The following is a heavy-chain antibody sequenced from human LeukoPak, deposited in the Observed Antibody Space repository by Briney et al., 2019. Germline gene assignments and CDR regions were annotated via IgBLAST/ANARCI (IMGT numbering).Heavy chain of an antibody. CDR2: IYYSGST. CDR1: GGSISSYY. J-gene: IGHJ4*02. D-gene: IGHD2-21*01. Sequence: SETLSLTCTVSGGSISSYYWSWIRQPPGKGLEWMGYIYYSGSTNYNPSLKSRVTISVDTSKNQFSLKLSSVTAADTAVYYCARRIPGMVRPYYFDYWGQGTLVTVSS. V-gene: IGHV4-59*08. CDR3: ARRIPGMVRPYYFDY.